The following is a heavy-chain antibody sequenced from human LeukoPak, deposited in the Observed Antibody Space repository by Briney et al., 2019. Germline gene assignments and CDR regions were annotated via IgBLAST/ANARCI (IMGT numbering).Heavy chain of an antibody. CDR3: ARDRATAMFDY. V-gene: IGHV3-74*01. D-gene: IGHD5-18*01. CDR2: INGDGGST. Sequence: PGGSLRLSCAASGFTFSSYWMHWVRQAPGKGLVWVSRINGDGGSTTSADSVKGRFTISRDNAKNTLYLQMNSLRAEDTAVYYCARDRATAMFDYWAQGTLVTVSS. J-gene: IGHJ4*02. CDR1: GFTFSSYW.